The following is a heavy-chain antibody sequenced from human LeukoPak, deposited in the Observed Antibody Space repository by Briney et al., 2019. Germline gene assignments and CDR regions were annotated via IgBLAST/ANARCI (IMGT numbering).Heavy chain of an antibody. CDR1: GGSIISYY. D-gene: IGHD6-19*01. CDR3: AKDPSIAVARGYFQH. Sequence: TSETLSLTCTVSGGSIISYYWTWVRQPPGKGLEWIGYIYDSTRIHYNPSLESRMTLSLDTSKNHFSLKLSSVTAADTAVYYCAKDPSIAVARGYFQHWGQGTLVTVSS. V-gene: IGHV4-59*01. J-gene: IGHJ1*01. CDR2: IYDSTRI.